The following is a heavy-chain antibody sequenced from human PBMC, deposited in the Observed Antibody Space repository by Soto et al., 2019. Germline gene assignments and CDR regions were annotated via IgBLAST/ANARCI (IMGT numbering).Heavy chain of an antibody. Sequence: SETLSLTCTVSGGSISSYYWSWIRQPPGKGLEWIGYIYYTGSTNYNPSLKSRVTMSVDTSKNQFSLKLTSVTAADTAVYYCARIFSSGSYWGQGTLVTVSS. CDR2: IYYTGST. V-gene: IGHV4-59*01. CDR1: GGSISSYY. J-gene: IGHJ4*02. D-gene: IGHD6-19*01. CDR3: ARIFSSGSY.